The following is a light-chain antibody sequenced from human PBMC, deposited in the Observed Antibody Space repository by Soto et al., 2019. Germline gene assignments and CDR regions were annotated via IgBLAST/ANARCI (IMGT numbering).Light chain of an antibody. V-gene: IGLV1-40*01. J-gene: IGLJ3*02. CDR1: SSNIGAGYD. CDR2: GNS. Sequence: QSALTQPPSVSGAPGQRVTISCTGSSSNIGAGYDVHWYQQLPGTAPKLLIYGNSDRPSGVPDRFSGSKSGTSASLAITGLQAEDEADYYCLSYDSSLWVFGGGTKLTVL. CDR3: LSYDSSLWV.